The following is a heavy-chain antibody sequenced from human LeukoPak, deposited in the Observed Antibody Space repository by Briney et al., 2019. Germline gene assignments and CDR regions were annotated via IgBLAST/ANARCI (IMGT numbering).Heavy chain of an antibody. CDR3: ASYCSSTSCYRNDAFDI. Sequence: ESSETLSLTCTVSGGSISSGSYYWSWIRQPAGKGLEWIGRIYTSGGTNYNPSLKSRVTISVDTSKNQFSLKLSSVTAADTAVYYCASYCSSTSCYRNDAFDIWGQGTMVTVSS. D-gene: IGHD2-2*01. V-gene: IGHV4-61*02. CDR1: GGSISSGSYY. CDR2: IYTSGGT. J-gene: IGHJ3*02.